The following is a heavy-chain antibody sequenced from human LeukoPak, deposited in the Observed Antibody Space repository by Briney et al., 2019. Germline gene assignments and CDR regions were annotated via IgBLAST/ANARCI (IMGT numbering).Heavy chain of an antibody. V-gene: IGHV3-21*01. J-gene: IGHJ4*02. D-gene: IGHD3-10*01. Sequence: GGSLRLSCAASGFTFSSYSMNWVRQAPGKGLEWVSSISSSSSYIYYADSVKGRFTISRDNAKNSLYLQMNSLRAEDTAVYYCARDCYGSGSVLDYWGQGTLVTVSS. CDR2: ISSSSSYI. CDR1: GFTFSSYS. CDR3: ARDCYGSGSVLDY.